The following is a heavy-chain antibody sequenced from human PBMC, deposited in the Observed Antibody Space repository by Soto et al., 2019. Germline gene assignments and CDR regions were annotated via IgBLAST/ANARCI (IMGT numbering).Heavy chain of an antibody. V-gene: IGHV3-30*03. D-gene: IGHD6-13*01. J-gene: IGHJ4*02. Sequence: GGSLRLSXAASGFTFSNYDMHWVRQAPGKGLEWVAVISYDGSNKDYADSAKGRFSISRDNSKKTLYLQMNSLRDEDTALYYCARKRTIAAAGLDYWGQGTLVTVSS. CDR3: ARKRTIAAAGLDY. CDR1: GFTFSNYD. CDR2: ISYDGSNK.